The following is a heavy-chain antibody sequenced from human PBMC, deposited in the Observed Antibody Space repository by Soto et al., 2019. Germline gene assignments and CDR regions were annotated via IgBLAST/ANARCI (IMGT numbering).Heavy chain of an antibody. Sequence: QVQLVESGGGVVQPGRSLRLSCAASGFTFSSYGMHWVRQAPGKGLEWVAVIWYDGSNKYYADSVKGRFTISRDNSKNTLYLQMNSLRAEDTAVYYCAREAVTIPVFDYWGQGPLVTVSS. CDR1: GFTFSSYG. CDR2: IWYDGSNK. V-gene: IGHV3-33*01. J-gene: IGHJ4*02. D-gene: IGHD4-4*01. CDR3: AREAVTIPVFDY.